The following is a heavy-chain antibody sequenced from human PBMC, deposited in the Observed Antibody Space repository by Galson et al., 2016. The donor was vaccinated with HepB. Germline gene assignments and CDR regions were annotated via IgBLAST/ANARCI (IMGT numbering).Heavy chain of an antibody. V-gene: IGHV1-69*01. CDR1: GGILNSYA. J-gene: IGHJ6*02. Sequence: SCKASGGILNSYAISWVRQAPGQGLEWMGGIIPFFHTTNYAQKFQGRVTITADESTTTVYMELSSLRSEDTAVYFCAGGGFWSGYYYYGMAVWGQGTTVTVSS. CDR2: IIPFFHTT. D-gene: IGHD3-3*01. CDR3: AGGGFWSGYYYYGMAV.